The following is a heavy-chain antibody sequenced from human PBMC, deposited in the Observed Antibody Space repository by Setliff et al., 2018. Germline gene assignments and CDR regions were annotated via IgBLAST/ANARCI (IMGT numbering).Heavy chain of an antibody. V-gene: IGHV3-7*01. J-gene: IGHJ4*02. CDR3: ARWRSSSPDDF. CDR2: IKHDGSEK. CDR1: GFSFSIFW. Sequence: GGSLRLSCAGSGFSFSIFWMSWVRQVPRKGLEYVASIKHDGSEKYYVDSVRGRFTISRDNAKNSLYLQMDSLRDEDTAVYYCARWRSSSPDDFWGQGTLVTVSS. D-gene: IGHD6-6*01.